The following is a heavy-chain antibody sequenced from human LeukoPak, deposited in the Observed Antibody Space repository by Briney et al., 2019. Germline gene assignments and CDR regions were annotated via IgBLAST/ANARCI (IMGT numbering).Heavy chain of an antibody. CDR1: GFTVSSNY. CDR3: ARVEAVATIGYYFNY. J-gene: IGHJ4*02. Sequence: GGSLRLSCAASGFTVSSNYMSWVRQAPGKGLEWVSVIYSGGSTYYADSVKGRFTISRDNSKNTLYPQMNSLRAEDTAVFYCARVEAVATIGYYFNYWGQGTLVTVSS. CDR2: IYSGGST. D-gene: IGHD5-24*01. V-gene: IGHV3-53*01.